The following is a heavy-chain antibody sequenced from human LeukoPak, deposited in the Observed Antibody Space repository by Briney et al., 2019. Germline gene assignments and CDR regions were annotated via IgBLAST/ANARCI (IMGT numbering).Heavy chain of an antibody. CDR2: INPNSGAT. D-gene: IGHD6-19*01. V-gene: IGHV1-2*02. J-gene: IGHJ4*02. Sequence: GASVKVSCTASGYTFTVYYIHWVRQAPGQGLEWMGWINPNSGATNYAQKFQGRVTMTRDTSISTAYMELSRLRSDDTAVYYCASVGGSGADYWGQGTLVTVSS. CDR1: GYTFTVYY. CDR3: ASVGGSGADY.